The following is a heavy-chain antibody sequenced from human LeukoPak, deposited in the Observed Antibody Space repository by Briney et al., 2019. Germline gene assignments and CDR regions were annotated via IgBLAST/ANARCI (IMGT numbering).Heavy chain of an antibody. D-gene: IGHD2-2*01. V-gene: IGHV1-8*03. Sequence: ASVKVSCKASGYTFTSYDINWVRQATGQGLEWMGWMNPNSGNTGYAQKFQGRVTITRNTSISTAYMELSSLRSEDTAVYYCAISTREDIVVVLRAEYFQHWGQGTLVTVSS. CDR1: GYTFTSYD. CDR3: AISTREDIVVVLRAEYFQH. J-gene: IGHJ1*01. CDR2: MNPNSGNT.